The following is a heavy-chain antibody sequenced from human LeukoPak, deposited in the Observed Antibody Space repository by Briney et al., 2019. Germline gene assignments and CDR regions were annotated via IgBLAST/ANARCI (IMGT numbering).Heavy chain of an antibody. V-gene: IGHV3-21*01. CDR2: ISSSSSYI. CDR3: ARSHVSVAGVDY. CDR1: GFTFSSYS. J-gene: IGHJ4*02. Sequence: PGGSLRLSCAASGFTFSSYSMNWVRRAPGKGLEWVSSISSSSSYIYYADSVKGRFTISRDNAKNSLYLQMNSLRAEDTAVYYCARSHVSVAGVDYWGQGTLVTVSS. D-gene: IGHD6-19*01.